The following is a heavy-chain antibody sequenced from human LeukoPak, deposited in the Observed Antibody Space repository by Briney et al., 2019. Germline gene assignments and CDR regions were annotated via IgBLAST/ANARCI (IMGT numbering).Heavy chain of an antibody. V-gene: IGHV3-21*01. D-gene: IGHD6-13*01. J-gene: IGHJ4*02. CDR1: QFTFGYYT. CDR2: ISSSGRFT. CDR3: ARNSSSWYYFDY. Sequence: GGSLRLSCAASQFTFGYYTMNWVRQAPGKGLEWVSSISSSGRFTHYGDAVKGRFTISRDNTKNSLYLQMNSLRADGTAVYYCARNSSSWYYFDYWGQGTLVTVSS.